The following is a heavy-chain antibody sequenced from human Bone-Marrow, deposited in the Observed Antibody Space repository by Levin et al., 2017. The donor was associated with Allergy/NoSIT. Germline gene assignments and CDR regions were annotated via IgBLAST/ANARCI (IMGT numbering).Heavy chain of an antibody. CDR1: GFTFSNAW. Sequence: GGSLRLSCAASGFTFSNAWMSWVRQAPGKGLEWVGRIKSKTDGGTTDYAAPVKGRFTISRDDSKNTLYLQMNSLKTGDPAVYYCTTGSPSGWYRPYYYYGMDVWGQGTTVTVSS. CDR2: IKSKTDGGTT. V-gene: IGHV3-15*01. J-gene: IGHJ6*02. CDR3: TTGSPSGWYRPYYYYGMDV. D-gene: IGHD6-19*01.